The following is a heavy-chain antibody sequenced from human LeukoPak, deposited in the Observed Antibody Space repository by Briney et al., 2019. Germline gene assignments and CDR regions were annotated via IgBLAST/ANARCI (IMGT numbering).Heavy chain of an antibody. J-gene: IGHJ6*04. Sequence: PGGSLRLSCAASGLILSSNYMSWVRQAPGKGLEWVSVIYTGGSTYYPDSVKGRFTISRDNSQNTVYLQMSSLRAEDTAVYYCAKEGECSTTSCLTGGLDVWGKGTTVTVSS. CDR1: GLILSSNY. V-gene: IGHV3-53*01. D-gene: IGHD2-2*01. CDR2: IYTGGST. CDR3: AKEGECSTTSCLTGGLDV.